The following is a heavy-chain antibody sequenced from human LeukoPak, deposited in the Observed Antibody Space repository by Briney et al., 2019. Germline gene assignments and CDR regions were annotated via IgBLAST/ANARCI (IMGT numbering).Heavy chain of an antibody. D-gene: IGHD4-23*01. V-gene: IGHV3-20*04. CDR1: GFTFDDYG. CDR3: ARDRGHDYGGNSGYFDY. J-gene: IGHJ4*02. CDR2: INWNGGST. Sequence: PGGSLRLSCAASGFTFDDYGMSWVRQAPGKGLEWVSGINWNGGSTGYADSAKGRFTISRDDAKNSLYLQMNSLRAEDTAVYYCARDRGHDYGGNSGYFDYWGQGTLVTVSS.